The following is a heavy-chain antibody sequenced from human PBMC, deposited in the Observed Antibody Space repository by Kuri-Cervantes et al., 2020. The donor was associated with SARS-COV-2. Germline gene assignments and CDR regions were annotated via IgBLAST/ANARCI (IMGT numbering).Heavy chain of an antibody. CDR1: GGSISSSSYY. CDR2: IYYSGST. Sequence: SETLSLTCTVSGGSISSSSYYWGWIRQPPGKGLEWTGSIYYSGSTYYNPSLKSRVTISVDTSKNQFSLKLSSVTAADTAVYYCARQREMATIPDAFDIWGQGTMVTVSS. V-gene: IGHV4-39*01. J-gene: IGHJ3*02. CDR3: ARQREMATIPDAFDI. D-gene: IGHD5-24*01.